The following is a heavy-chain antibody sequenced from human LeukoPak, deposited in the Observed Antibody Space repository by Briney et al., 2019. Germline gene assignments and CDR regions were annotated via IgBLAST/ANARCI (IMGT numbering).Heavy chain of an antibody. D-gene: IGHD3-10*01. CDR2: IKYDGTNE. CDR3: AKDRASVRGVITYSNRAV. J-gene: IGHJ6*03. V-gene: IGHV3-30*02. Sequence: GGSLRLSCAASGFTFSNYGMHWVRQAPGKGLEWVAFIKYDGTNENYADSVKGRFTISRDKSKNTLYMQMNSLRVEDTAVYYWAKDRASVRGVITYSNRAVWGKGTTVTTSS. CDR1: GFTFSNYG.